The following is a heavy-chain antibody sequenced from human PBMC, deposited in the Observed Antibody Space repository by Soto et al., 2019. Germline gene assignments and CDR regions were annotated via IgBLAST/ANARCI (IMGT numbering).Heavy chain of an antibody. CDR2: ISYDGSNK. D-gene: IGHD4-17*01. Sequence: QVQLVESGGGVVQPGRSLRLSCAASGFTFSSYAMHWVRQAPGKGLEWVAVISYDGSNKYYADSVKGRFTLSGDNSKNTLYLQMNSLRAEDTAVYYCARGLGDYTGYNWFDPWGQGTLVTVSS. J-gene: IGHJ5*02. CDR1: GFTFSSYA. V-gene: IGHV3-30-3*01. CDR3: ARGLGDYTGYNWFDP.